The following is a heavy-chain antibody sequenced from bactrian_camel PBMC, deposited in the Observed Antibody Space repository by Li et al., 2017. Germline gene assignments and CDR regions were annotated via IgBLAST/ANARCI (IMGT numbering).Heavy chain of an antibody. CDR1: GSTRSDEC. CDR2: MMGNGDT. Sequence: VQLVESGGDTVQAGTSLRLSCVVSGSTRSDECMGWFRQAPGKGLEWVSVMMGNGDTFYADSVKGRFTISRDNTENTVYLQMNSLKSEDTALYYCVIAFGYWGQGTQVTVS. CDR3: VIAFGY. J-gene: IGHJ6*01. V-gene: IGHV3S40*01.